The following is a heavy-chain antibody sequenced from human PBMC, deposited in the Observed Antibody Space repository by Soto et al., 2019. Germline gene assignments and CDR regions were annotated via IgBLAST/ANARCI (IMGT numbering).Heavy chain of an antibody. CDR3: ASFIAADWDAFDI. V-gene: IGHV1-2*02. CDR2: INPNSGGT. J-gene: IGHJ3*02. CDR1: GYTFTGYY. D-gene: IGHD6-6*01. Sequence: ALVKVSCKASGYTFTGYYMHWVRQAPGQGLEWMGWINPNSGGTNYAQKFQGRVTMTRDTSISTAYMELSRLRSDDTAVYYCASFIAADWDAFDIWGQGTMVTVSS.